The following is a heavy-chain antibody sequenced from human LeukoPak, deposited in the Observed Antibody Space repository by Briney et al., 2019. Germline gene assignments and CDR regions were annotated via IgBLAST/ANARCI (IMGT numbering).Heavy chain of an antibody. J-gene: IGHJ6*04. CDR1: GFTFSSYS. Sequence: GGSLRLSCAASGFTFSSYSMNWVRQAPGKGLEWVSSISSSGSAIYYADSVKGRFTISRDNAKNSLYLQMNSLRAEDTAVYYCAELGITMIGGVWGKGTTVTISS. CDR2: ISSSGSAI. D-gene: IGHD3-10*02. CDR3: AELGITMIGGV. V-gene: IGHV3-21*01.